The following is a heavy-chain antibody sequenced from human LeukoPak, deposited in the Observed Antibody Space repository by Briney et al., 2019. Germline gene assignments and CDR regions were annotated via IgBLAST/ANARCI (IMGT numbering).Heavy chain of an antibody. J-gene: IGHJ4*02. Sequence: GASVKVSCKASGYTFSGYYMNWVRQAPGQGLERMGWINPNSGGTKYAQKFQGRVTMTSDTSISTAYMELSSLISDDTAVYYCARKSAARKTSEFDYWGQGTLVTVSS. CDR2: INPNSGGT. CDR1: GYTFSGYY. V-gene: IGHV1-2*02. D-gene: IGHD6-6*01. CDR3: ARKSAARKTSEFDY.